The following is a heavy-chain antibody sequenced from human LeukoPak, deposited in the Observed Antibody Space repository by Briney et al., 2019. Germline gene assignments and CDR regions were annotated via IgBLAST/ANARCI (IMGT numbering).Heavy chain of an antibody. J-gene: IGHJ4*02. CDR3: ARVPLYCSGGSCFDY. Sequence: SETLSLTCTVSGGSISSSSYYWGWIRQPPGKGLEWIGSIHYSGSTYYNPSLKSRVTISVDTSKNQFSLKLSSVTAADTAVYYCARVPLYCSGGSCFDYWGQGTLVTVSS. CDR2: IHYSGST. CDR1: GGSISSSSYY. V-gene: IGHV4-39*07. D-gene: IGHD2-15*01.